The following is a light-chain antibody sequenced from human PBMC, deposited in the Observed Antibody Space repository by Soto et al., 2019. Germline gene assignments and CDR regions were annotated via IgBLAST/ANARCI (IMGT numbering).Light chain of an antibody. V-gene: IGLV2-14*01. Sequence: QSVLAQPASVSGSPGQSITISCTGTSSVVGGYNYVSWYQQHPGKAPKPMIYDVSNRPSGVSNRFSGSKSGNTASLTISGLQAEDEADYYCSSYTSSSVLVFGTGTKVTVL. CDR1: SSVVGGYNY. CDR2: DVS. CDR3: SSYTSSSVLV. J-gene: IGLJ1*01.